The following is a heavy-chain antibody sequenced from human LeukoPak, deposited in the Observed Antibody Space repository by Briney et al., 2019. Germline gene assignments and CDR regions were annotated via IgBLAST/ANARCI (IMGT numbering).Heavy chain of an antibody. J-gene: IGHJ4*02. CDR3: ARPGIAAAGRDY. D-gene: IGHD6-13*01. CDR2: INQDGGEK. V-gene: IGHV3-7*01. Sequence: PGGSLRLSCAASGFTFTSHWMSWVRHAPGKGLEWVANINQDGGEKYFLDSVKGRFTISRDNAMNSLYLQMNNLRAEDTAVYYCARPGIAAAGRDYWGQGTLVTVSS. CDR1: GFTFTSHW.